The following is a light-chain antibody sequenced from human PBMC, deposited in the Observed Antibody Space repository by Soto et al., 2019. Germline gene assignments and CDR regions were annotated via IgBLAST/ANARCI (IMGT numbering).Light chain of an antibody. J-gene: IGLJ2*01. CDR2: EVS. CDR1: SSDVGGYNY. CDR3: TSYAGRNTLL. Sequence: QSALTQPPSASGSPGQSVTISCTGTSSDVGGYNYVSWYQHHPGRAPKLIIYEVSKRPSGVPDRFSGYKSGNTASLTVSGVQAEDEADYFCTSYAGRNTLLFGGGTKLTVL. V-gene: IGLV2-8*01.